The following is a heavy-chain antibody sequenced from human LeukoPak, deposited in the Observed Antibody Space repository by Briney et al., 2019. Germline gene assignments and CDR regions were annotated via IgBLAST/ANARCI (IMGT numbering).Heavy chain of an antibody. CDR3: ARDRGYSGYDLNY. D-gene: IGHD5-12*01. J-gene: IGHJ4*02. CDR1: GYSFTSYY. CDR2: INPSGGST. V-gene: IGHV1-46*01. Sequence: ASVKVSCKAPGYSFTSYYIHWVRQAPGQGLEWMGIINPSGGSTTYAQKFQGRVTMTRDTSTSTVYMELSSLRSEDTAVYFCARDRGYSGYDLNYWGQGTLVTVSS.